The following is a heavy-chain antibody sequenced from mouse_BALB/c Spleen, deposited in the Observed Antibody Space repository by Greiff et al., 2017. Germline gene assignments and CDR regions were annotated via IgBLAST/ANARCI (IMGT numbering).Heavy chain of an antibody. CDR1: GFTFSSYY. Sequence: EVQRVESGGGLVILGGSLKLSCAASGFTFSSYYMSWVRQTPEKRLELVAAINSNGGSTYYPDTVKGRFTISRDNAKNTLYLQMSSLKSEDTALYYCARHPSIYDGYYVPYAMDYWGQGTSVTVSS. CDR2: INSNGGST. D-gene: IGHD2-3*01. J-gene: IGHJ4*01. V-gene: IGHV5-6-2*01. CDR3: ARHPSIYDGYYVPYAMDY.